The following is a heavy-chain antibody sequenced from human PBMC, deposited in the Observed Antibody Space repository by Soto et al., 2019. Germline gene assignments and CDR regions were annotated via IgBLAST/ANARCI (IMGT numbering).Heavy chain of an antibody. J-gene: IGHJ3*02. Sequence: QVQLQQWGAGLLKPSETLSLTCAVYGGSFSGYYWSWIRQPPGKGLEWIGEINHSGSTNYNPSLPRRVTISLDTYKNQFPLKLSSVTAADTAVYYCARVERYCSSTSCYIGSDAFDIWGQGTMVTVSS. CDR2: INHSGST. V-gene: IGHV4-34*01. CDR1: GGSFSGYY. CDR3: ARVERYCSSTSCYIGSDAFDI. D-gene: IGHD2-2*02.